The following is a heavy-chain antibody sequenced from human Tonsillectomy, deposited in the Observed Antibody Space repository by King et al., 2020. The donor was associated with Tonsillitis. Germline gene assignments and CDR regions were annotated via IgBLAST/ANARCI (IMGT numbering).Heavy chain of an antibody. J-gene: IGHJ4*02. D-gene: IGHD6-13*01. Sequence: VQLVQSGAEVKKPGASVKVSCKASGYTFTGYYMNWVRQAPGQGLEWMGWINPNSGGTNYAQKFQGRGTMTRDTSISTAYMEMSRLRSDDTAVYYCALMGRYSISRIDYWGQGTLVTVSS. V-gene: IGHV1-2*02. CDR3: ALMGRYSISRIDY. CDR1: GYTFTGYY. CDR2: INPNSGGT.